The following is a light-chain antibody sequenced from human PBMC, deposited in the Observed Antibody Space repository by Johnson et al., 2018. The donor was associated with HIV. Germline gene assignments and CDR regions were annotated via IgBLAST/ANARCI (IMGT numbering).Light chain of an antibody. V-gene: IGLV1-51*02. CDR2: ENN. CDR1: SSNIGNNY. Sequence: HSVLTQPPSVSAAPGQKVTISCSGSSSNIGNNYVSWYQQLPGAAPKLLIYENNKRPSGIPDRFSGSKSGTSATLGITGLQTGDEADYYCGTWDSSLSAAGNGFGTGTKVTVL. J-gene: IGLJ1*01. CDR3: GTWDSSLSAAGNG.